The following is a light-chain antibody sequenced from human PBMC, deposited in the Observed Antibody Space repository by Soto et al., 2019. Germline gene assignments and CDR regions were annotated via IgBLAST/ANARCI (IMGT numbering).Light chain of an antibody. CDR2: DAS. CDR1: QDISNY. CDR3: QQYDNLPLT. V-gene: IGKV1-33*01. J-gene: IGKJ4*01. Sequence: DIPMTQSPSSLSASVGDRVTITCQASQDISNYLNWYQQKPGKAPKLLIYDASNLETGVPSRFSGSGSGTDFTFTISTRQPEDFATYFCQQYDNLPLTFGGGTKVE.